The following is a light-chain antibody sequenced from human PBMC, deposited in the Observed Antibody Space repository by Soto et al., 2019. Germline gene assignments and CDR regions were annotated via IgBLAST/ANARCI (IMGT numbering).Light chain of an antibody. J-gene: IGKJ1*01. CDR2: GAS. CDR1: QSVGSSY. Sequence: EIVLTQSPGTLSLSPGERATLSCRASQSVGSSYLAWYQQKPGQAPRLLMYGASTRATGIPDRFTGSGSGTDFTLTISRLEPEDFAVYYCQQYYRAPRTFDQGTTVEIK. V-gene: IGKV3-20*01. CDR3: QQYYRAPRT.